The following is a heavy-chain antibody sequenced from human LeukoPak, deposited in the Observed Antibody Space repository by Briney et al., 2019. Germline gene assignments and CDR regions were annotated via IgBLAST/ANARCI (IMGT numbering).Heavy chain of an antibody. CDR1: GYTFTNYG. V-gene: IGHV1-18*01. J-gene: IGHJ6*02. CDR2: ISAYNGNT. CDR3: ARVVWFGELLLNYYYYYGMDV. D-gene: IGHD3-10*01. Sequence: ASVKVSCKASGYTFTNYGITWVRQAPGQGLEWMGWISAYNGNTNYAQKLQGRVTMTTDTSTSTAYMELRSLRSDDTAVYYCARVVWFGELLLNYYYYYGMDVWGQGTTVTVSS.